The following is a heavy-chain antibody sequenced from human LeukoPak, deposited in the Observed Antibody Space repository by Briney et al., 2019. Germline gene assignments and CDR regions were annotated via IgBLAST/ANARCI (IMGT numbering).Heavy chain of an antibody. CDR2: IWYDGNNK. V-gene: IGHV3-33*01. Sequence: GGSLRLSCAASGFTFSSYGMHWVRQAPGKGLEWVAVIWYDGNNKYYADSVKGRFTISRDNSKNTLYLQMNSLRAEDTAVYYCARDLYASSYYYMDVWGTGTTATVSS. D-gene: IGHD2-2*01. J-gene: IGHJ6*03. CDR3: ARDLYASSYYYMDV. CDR1: GFTFSSYG.